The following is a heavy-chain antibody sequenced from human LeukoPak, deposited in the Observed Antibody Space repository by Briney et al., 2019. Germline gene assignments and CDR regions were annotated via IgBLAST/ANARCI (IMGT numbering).Heavy chain of an antibody. J-gene: IGHJ4*02. Sequence: GASVKVSCKTSGYTFTDYYIHWVRQAPGQGLEWMGWINPNSGETNSAQKCQGRVTMTGDTSISIAYIELSGVTSDDAAVYYWARDRDYSNTERGFDYWGKGPLVTVSS. CDR2: INPNSGET. CDR3: ARDRDYSNTERGFDY. V-gene: IGHV1-2*02. CDR1: GYTFTDYY. D-gene: IGHD4-11*01.